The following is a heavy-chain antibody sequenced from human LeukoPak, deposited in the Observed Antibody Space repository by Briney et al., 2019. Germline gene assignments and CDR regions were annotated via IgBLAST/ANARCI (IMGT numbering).Heavy chain of an antibody. CDR3: ARDLRGYYGSGRYIGY. D-gene: IGHD3-10*01. J-gene: IGHJ4*02. Sequence: ASVKVSCKASGYTFTSYYMHWVRQAPGQGLEWMGIINPSGGSTSYAQKFQGRVTMTRDTSTSTVYMELSSLRSEDTAVYYCARDLRGYYGSGRYIGYWGQGTLVTVSS. CDR1: GYTFTSYY. V-gene: IGHV1-46*01. CDR2: INPSGGST.